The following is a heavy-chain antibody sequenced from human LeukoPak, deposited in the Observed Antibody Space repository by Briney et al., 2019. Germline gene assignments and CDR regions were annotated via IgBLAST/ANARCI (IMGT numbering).Heavy chain of an antibody. V-gene: IGHV3-21*04. Sequence: GGSLRLSCAASGFTFSSYSMNWVRQAPGKGLEWVSSISSSSSYIYYADSVKGRFTISRDNSKNTLYLQMNSLRAEDTAVYYCAKDPYYDSSGYYNLFDYWGQGTLVTVSS. CDR2: ISSSSSYI. J-gene: IGHJ4*02. CDR3: AKDPYYDSSGYYNLFDY. CDR1: GFTFSSYS. D-gene: IGHD3-22*01.